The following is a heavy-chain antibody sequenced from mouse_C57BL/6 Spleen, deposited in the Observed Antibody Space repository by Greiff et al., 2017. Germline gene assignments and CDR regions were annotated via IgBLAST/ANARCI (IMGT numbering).Heavy chain of an antibody. V-gene: IGHV14-1*01. CDR1: GFNIKDYY. D-gene: IGHD1-1*01. J-gene: IGHJ2*01. Sequence: VQLQQSGAELVRPGASVKLSCTASGFNIKDYYMHWVKQRPEQGLEWIGRIDPEDGDTEYAPKFQGKATMTADTSSNTAYLQLSSLTSEDTAVYYCTLFITTVPHFDYWGQGTTLTVSS. CDR3: TLFITTVPHFDY. CDR2: IDPEDGDT.